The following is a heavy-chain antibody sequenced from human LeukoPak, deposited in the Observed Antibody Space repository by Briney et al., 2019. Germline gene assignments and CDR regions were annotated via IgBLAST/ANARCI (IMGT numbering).Heavy chain of an antibody. V-gene: IGHV4-31*03. J-gene: IGHJ2*01. Sequence: PSETLSLTCTVSGGSISSGGYYWSWIRQHPGKGLEWIGYIYYSGSTYYNPSLKSRVTISVDTSKNQFSLKLSSVTAADTAVYYCAREPGGQWPDIHWYFDLWGRGTLVTVSS. D-gene: IGHD6-19*01. CDR1: GGSISSGGYY. CDR2: IYYSGST. CDR3: AREPGGQWPDIHWYFDL.